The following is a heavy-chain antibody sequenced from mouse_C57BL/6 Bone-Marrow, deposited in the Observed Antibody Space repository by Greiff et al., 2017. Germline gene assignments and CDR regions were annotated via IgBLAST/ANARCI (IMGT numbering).Heavy chain of an antibody. CDR1: GYAFSSSW. D-gene: IGHD1-1*01. Sequence: QVQLKQSGPELVKPGASVKISCKASGYAFSSSWMNWVKQRPGKGLEWIGRIYPGDGDTTYNGKFKGKATLTADKSSRTAYMQLSSLTSEYSAVYFCARDYYGSSYYFDYWGQGTTLTVSS. J-gene: IGHJ2*01. CDR2: IYPGDGDT. CDR3: ARDYYGSSYYFDY. V-gene: IGHV1-82*01.